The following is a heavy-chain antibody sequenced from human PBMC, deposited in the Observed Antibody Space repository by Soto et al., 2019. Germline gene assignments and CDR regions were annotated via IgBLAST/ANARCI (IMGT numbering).Heavy chain of an antibody. D-gene: IGHD6-6*01. CDR1: GYSFTSYW. CDR2: IDPSDSCT. CDR3: AREEIGSSSYYGMDV. V-gene: IGHV5-10-1*01. J-gene: IGHJ6*02. Sequence: PGESLKISCKGSGYSFTSYWISWVRQMPGKGLEWMGRIDPSDSCTNYSPSFQGHVTISADKSISTAYLQWSSLKASDTAMYYCAREEIGSSSYYGMDVWGQGTTGTVS.